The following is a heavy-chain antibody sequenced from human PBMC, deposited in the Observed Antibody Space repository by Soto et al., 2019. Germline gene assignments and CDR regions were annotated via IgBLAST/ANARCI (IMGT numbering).Heavy chain of an antibody. CDR1: GYTFTSYS. Sequence: QVQLVQSGAEVKKPGASVKVSCKASGYTFTSYSISWVRQAPGQGLEWMGWISAYNGNTNYAQKLQGRVTMTTDTSTSTAYMELRSLRSDDTAVYYCARDPEGDGLLWFGESRFDPWGQGTLVTVSS. D-gene: IGHD3-10*01. CDR3: ARDPEGDGLLWFGESRFDP. J-gene: IGHJ5*02. CDR2: ISAYNGNT. V-gene: IGHV1-18*01.